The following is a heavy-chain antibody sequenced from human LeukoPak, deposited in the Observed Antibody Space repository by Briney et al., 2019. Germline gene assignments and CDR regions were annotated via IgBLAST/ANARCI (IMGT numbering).Heavy chain of an antibody. J-gene: IGHJ4*02. D-gene: IGHD3-22*01. CDR3: ARDRPGNYDSSGYDY. CDR2: IYYSGST. Sequence: SETLSLTCTVSGGSISSSSYYWGWIRQPPGKGLEWIGYIYYSGSTSYNPSLKSRVTISVDTSKNQFSLKLSSVTAADTAVYYCARDRPGNYDSSGYDYWGQGTLVTVSS. CDR1: GGSISSSSYY. V-gene: IGHV4-61*01.